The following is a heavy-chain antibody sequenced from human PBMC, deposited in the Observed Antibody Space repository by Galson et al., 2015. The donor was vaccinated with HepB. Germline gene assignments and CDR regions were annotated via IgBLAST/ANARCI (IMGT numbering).Heavy chain of an antibody. CDR2: INPSGGST. CDR3: ARATDGSGSFDWYFDL. Sequence: SVKVSCKASGYTFTSYYMHWVRQAPGQGLEWMGIINPSGGSTSYAQKFQGRVTMTRDTSTGTVYMELSSLRSEDTAVYYCARATDGSGSFDWYFDLWGRGTLVTVSS. D-gene: IGHD3-10*01. V-gene: IGHV1-46*01. CDR1: GYTFTSYY. J-gene: IGHJ2*01.